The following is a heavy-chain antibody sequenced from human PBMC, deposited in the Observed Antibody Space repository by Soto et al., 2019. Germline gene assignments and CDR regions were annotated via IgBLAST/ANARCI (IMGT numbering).Heavy chain of an antibody. CDR3: AKDFGGYYDILTGPPSDY. CDR1: GFTLSSYA. CDR2: ISGSGGST. V-gene: IGHV3-23*01. Sequence: GSLRLSCAASGFTLSSYAMSWVRQAPGKGLEWVSAISGSGGSTYYADSVKGRFTISRDNSKNTLYLQMNSLRAEDTAVYYCAKDFGGYYDILTGPPSDYWGQGTLVTVSS. J-gene: IGHJ4*02. D-gene: IGHD3-9*01.